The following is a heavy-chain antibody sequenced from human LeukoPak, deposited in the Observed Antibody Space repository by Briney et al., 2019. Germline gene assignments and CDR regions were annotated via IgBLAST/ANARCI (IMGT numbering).Heavy chain of an antibody. V-gene: IGHV4-39*01. CDR3: ARQDGATIARGFEN. CDR1: GGSISSSSYY. D-gene: IGHD5-12*01. Sequence: SETLSLTCTVSGGSISSSSYYWGWIRQPPGKGLEWIGSIYYSGSTYYNPSLKSRVTISVDTSKNQFSLKLSSVTAADTAVYYCARQDGATIARGFENWGQGTLVTVSS. J-gene: IGHJ4*02. CDR2: IYYSGST.